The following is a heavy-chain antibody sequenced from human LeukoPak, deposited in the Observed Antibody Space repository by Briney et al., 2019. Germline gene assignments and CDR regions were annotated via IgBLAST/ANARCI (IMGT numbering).Heavy chain of an antibody. CDR3: AKGRRITMIVVVITFFDY. V-gene: IGHV3-23*01. D-gene: IGHD3-22*01. J-gene: IGHJ4*02. CDR2: IRGSGGRT. CDR1: GFTFSSYA. Sequence: GGSLRLSCAPSGFTFSSYAMSWVRQAPGKGRGWVSAIRGSGGRTYYADSVKGRFTISRDNSKNTLYLQMTRLRPEDRAVYYCAKGRRITMIVVVITFFDYWGQGTLVTVSS.